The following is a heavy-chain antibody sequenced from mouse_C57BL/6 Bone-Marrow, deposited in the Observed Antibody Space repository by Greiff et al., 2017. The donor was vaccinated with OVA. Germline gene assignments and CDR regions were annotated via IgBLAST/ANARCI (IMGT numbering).Heavy chain of an antibody. CDR1: GYTFTDYY. CDR3: ARLLRLVDY. CDR2: INPYNGGT. J-gene: IGHJ4*01. D-gene: IGHD1-1*01. Sequence: VQLQQSGPVLVKPGASVKMSCKASGYTFTDYYMNWVKQSHGKSLEWIGVINPYNGGTSYNQKFKGKATLTVDKSSSTAYMELNSLTSEDSAVYYCARLLRLVDYWGQGTSVTVSS. V-gene: IGHV1-19*01.